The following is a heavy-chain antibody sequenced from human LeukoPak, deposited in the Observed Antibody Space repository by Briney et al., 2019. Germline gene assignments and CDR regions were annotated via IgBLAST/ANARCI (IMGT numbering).Heavy chain of an antibody. J-gene: IGHJ4*02. CDR2: IFGSGGSP. CDR3: GKTTAGYSSGQKPAWPVDY. CDR1: GFTFCSFA. D-gene: IGHD5-18*01. V-gene: IGHV3-23*01. Sequence: GGSLRLSCEASGFTFCSFAKYWVRQAPGKGLDWIAGIFGSGGSPHYADSVKGRFTISRDNSKNTVYLQINSLRAEDTAVYYCGKTTAGYSSGQKPAWPVDYWGQGTLVTVSS.